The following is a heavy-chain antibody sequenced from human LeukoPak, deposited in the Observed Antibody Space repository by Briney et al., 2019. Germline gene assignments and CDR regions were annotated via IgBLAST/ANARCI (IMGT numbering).Heavy chain of an antibody. CDR2: ISAYNGNT. D-gene: IGHD3-16*01. J-gene: IGHJ6*03. V-gene: IGHV1-18*01. CDR1: GYTVTSYG. CDR3: ARVGSYYYYMDV. Sequence: GASVKVSCKDSGYTVTSYGISLVRQAPGQGLEWMGWISAYNGNTNYAQKLQGRVTMTTDTSTSTAYMELRSLRSDDPAVYYCARVGSYYYYMDVWGKGTTVTVSS.